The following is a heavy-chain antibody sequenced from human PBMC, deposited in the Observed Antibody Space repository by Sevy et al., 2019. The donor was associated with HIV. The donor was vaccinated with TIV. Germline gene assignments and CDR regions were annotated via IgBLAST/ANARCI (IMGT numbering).Heavy chain of an antibody. Sequence: SETLSLTCSVSGGSISSEDYFWAWIRQPPGKGLGWIGSIYYTGSTYYNLSLKNRVTISVDTSKNQFSLNVTSVTAAHTAVYYCARHPYSSGPDYWGRGTLVTVSS. CDR1: GGSISSEDYF. J-gene: IGHJ4*02. CDR2: IYYTGST. CDR3: ARHPYSSGPDY. V-gene: IGHV4-39*01. D-gene: IGHD3-22*01.